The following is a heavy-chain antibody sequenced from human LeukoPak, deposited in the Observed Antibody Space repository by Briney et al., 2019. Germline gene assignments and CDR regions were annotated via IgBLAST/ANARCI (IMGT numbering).Heavy chain of an antibody. CDR3: ARHEGRYSGYARGRWFDP. CDR1: GGSISSSSYY. V-gene: IGHV4-39*01. Sequence: SETLSLTCTASGGSISSSSYYWGWIRQPPGKGLEWIGEINHSGSTNYNPSLKSRVTISVDTSKNQFSLKLSSVTAADTAVYYCARHEGRYSGYARGRWFDPWGQGTLVTVSS. J-gene: IGHJ5*02. D-gene: IGHD5-12*01. CDR2: INHSGST.